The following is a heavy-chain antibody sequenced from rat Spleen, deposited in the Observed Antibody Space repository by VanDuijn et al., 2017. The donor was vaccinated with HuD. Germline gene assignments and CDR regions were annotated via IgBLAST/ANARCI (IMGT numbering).Heavy chain of an antibody. J-gene: IGHJ3*01. V-gene: IGHV5S13*01. Sequence: EVQLVESGGGLVQPGRPLKLSCAASGFTFSNYGMAWVRQAPTKGLEWVASISTGGGNTYYRDSVKGRLTISRDNAKNTKYLQMDSLRSEDTASYYCARQNYGGYCFAYWGQGTLVTVSS. CDR2: ISTGGGNT. CDR3: ARQNYGGYCFAY. D-gene: IGHD1-11*01. CDR1: GFTFSNYG.